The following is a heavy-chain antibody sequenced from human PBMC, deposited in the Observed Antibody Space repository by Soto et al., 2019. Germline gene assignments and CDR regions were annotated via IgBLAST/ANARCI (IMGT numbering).Heavy chain of an antibody. CDR1: GFTFNNYE. D-gene: IGHD3-3*01. Sequence: LRLSCAASGFTFNNYEMNWVRQAPVKGLDWISYISSSGSITQYADSVKGRFTISRDNYENSLYLQMNSLRAEDTALYYCARDWNFWSGSHGMDVWGQGTTVTVSS. J-gene: IGHJ6*02. V-gene: IGHV3-48*03. CDR2: ISSSGSIT. CDR3: ARDWNFWSGSHGMDV.